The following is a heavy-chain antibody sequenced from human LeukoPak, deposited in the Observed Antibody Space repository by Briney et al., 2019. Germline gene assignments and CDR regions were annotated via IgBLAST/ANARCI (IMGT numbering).Heavy chain of an antibody. V-gene: IGHV3-48*02. Sequence: PGGSLRLSCAASGFTFTTYSMNWVRQAPGKGLQWVSYISITSRTTNYADSVKGRFTISRDSAKNSLYLQMSSLRDEDTAVYYCATEKAFAFDIWGQGTVVTVSS. CDR2: ISITSRTT. CDR3: ATEKAFAFDI. J-gene: IGHJ3*02. CDR1: GFTFTTYS.